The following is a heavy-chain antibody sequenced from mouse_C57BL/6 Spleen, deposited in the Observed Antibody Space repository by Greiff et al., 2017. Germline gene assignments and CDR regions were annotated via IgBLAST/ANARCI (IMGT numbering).Heavy chain of an antibody. D-gene: IGHD1-1*01. CDR2: IGPGSGST. Sequence: VQLQQSGAELVKPGASVKISCKASGYTFTDYYINWVKQRPGQGLEWIGKIGPGSGSTYYNEKFKGKATLTADKSSSTAYMQLSRLTSEDSAVYFCARSIYYYGSSLYWYFDVWGTGTTVTVSS. CDR1: GYTFTDYY. J-gene: IGHJ1*03. V-gene: IGHV1-77*01. CDR3: ARSIYYYGSSLYWYFDV.